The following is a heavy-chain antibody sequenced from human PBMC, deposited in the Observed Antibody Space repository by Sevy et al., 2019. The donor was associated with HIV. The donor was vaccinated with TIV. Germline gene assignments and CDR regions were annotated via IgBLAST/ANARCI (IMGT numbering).Heavy chain of an antibody. CDR3: DRSQWLVWDAFDI. CDR1: GFTFSSYA. D-gene: IGHD6-19*01. V-gene: IGHV3-23*01. CDR2: ISGSGGNK. J-gene: IGHJ3*02. Sequence: GGSLRLSCAASGFTFSSYAMSWVRQAPGKGLEWVSAISGSGGNKYYADSVKGRFTISRDNSKNTLYLQMNSLRAEDTAVYYCDRSQWLVWDAFDIWGQGTMVTVSS.